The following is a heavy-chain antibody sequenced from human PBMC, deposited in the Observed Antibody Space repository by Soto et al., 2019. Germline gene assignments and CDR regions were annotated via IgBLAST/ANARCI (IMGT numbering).Heavy chain of an antibody. Sequence: QVQLQQWGAGLLKPSETLSLTCAVYGGSFSGYYWSWIRQPAGKGLEWSGEINHSGSTNYNPSLKSRVTISVDASKNQFSLKLSSVTAADTAVYYCASRYQPPIDYWGQGTLVTVSS. CDR2: INHSGST. D-gene: IGHD2-2*01. V-gene: IGHV4-34*01. CDR1: GGSFSGYY. J-gene: IGHJ4*02. CDR3: ASRYQPPIDY.